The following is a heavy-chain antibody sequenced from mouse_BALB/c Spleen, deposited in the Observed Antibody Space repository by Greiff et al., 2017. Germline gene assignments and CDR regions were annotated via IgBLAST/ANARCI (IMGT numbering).Heavy chain of an antibody. V-gene: IGHV14-3*02. CDR2: IDPANGNT. CDR1: GYTFTSYV. D-gene: IGHD2-1*01. CDR3: ARDGNYGFAY. Sequence: VQLQQSGPELVKPGASVKMSCKASGYTFTSYVMHWVKQKPGQGLEWIGRIDPANGNTKYDPKFQGKATITADTSSNTAYLQLSSLPSEDTAVYYCARDGNYGFAYWGQGTLVTVSA. J-gene: IGHJ3*01.